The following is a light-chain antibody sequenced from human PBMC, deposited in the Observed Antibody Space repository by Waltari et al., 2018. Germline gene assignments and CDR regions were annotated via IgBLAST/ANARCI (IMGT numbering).Light chain of an antibody. CDR1: NIERER. Sequence: SIMLSQPPSMSVAPGQTARITCGGNNIERERVHWYQQKPGQAPLVVLYDDSARHSGIPRRFSGSNSGNKATLTISRVEAGDEADYYCQLWDTSNDRVVFGGGT. V-gene: IGLV3-21*02. CDR3: QLWDTSNDRVV. CDR2: DDS. J-gene: IGLJ3*02.